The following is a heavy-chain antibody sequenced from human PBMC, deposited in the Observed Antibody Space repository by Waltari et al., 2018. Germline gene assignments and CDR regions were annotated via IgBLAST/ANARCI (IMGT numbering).Heavy chain of an antibody. J-gene: IGHJ3*02. Sequence: EVQVLESGGGLVQPGGSLRLSCVASGFTFSSYAMSWVRQAPGKGLEWVSTINGGGTNTGNADSVKGRLTLSRDNSMNTLSLQMNSLRAEDTALYYCAKAIVGAILHAFDIWGQGTMVTVSS. CDR1: GFTFSSYA. V-gene: IGHV3-23*01. D-gene: IGHD1-26*01. CDR3: AKAIVGAILHAFDI. CDR2: INGGGTNT.